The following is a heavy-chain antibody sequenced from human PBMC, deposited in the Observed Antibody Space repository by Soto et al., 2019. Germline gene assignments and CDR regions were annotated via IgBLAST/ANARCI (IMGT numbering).Heavy chain of an antibody. CDR1: GDSVSSNSAA. J-gene: IGHJ4*01. CDR2: TYYRSKWHN. Sequence: SETLSLTCAISGDSVSSNSAAWYWIRQSPSRGLEWLGRTYYRSKWHNDYAVSVKSRISVNPDTSKNQFSLQLNSVTPEDTAVYYCSRGTDLRPFDYWGHGTLVTVSS. V-gene: IGHV6-1*01. CDR3: SRGTDLRPFDY. D-gene: IGHD3-10*01.